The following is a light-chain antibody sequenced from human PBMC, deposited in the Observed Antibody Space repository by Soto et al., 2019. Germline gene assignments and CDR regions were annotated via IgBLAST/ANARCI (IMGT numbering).Light chain of an antibody. CDR3: MQALHTLPLT. V-gene: IGKV2-28*01. Sequence: DIVMTQSPLSLPVTPGEPASISCRSSQSLLHSNGYNYLDWYLQKPGQSPQLLIYLGSNRASGVPDRFSGSGSGTDFTLKISRVEAEDVGVYYCMQALHTLPLTFGGGTKVEIK. J-gene: IGKJ4*01. CDR1: QSLLHSNGYNY. CDR2: LGS.